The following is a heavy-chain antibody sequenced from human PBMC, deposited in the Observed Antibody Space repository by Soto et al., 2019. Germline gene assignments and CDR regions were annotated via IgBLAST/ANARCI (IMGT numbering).Heavy chain of an antibody. CDR1: GGSISSSSYY. CDR2: ISYSGST. J-gene: IGHJ4*02. D-gene: IGHD3-22*01. V-gene: IGHV4-39*01. Sequence: QLQLQESGPGLVKPSETLSLTCTVSGGSISSSSYYWGWIRQPPGKGLEWIGSISYSGSTYYNPPRKSRVTISXETXKXQFSLKLSSVTAADTAVYYCASYYYDSSGYYYVPGVYWGQGTLVTVSS. CDR3: ASYYYDSSGYYYVPGVY.